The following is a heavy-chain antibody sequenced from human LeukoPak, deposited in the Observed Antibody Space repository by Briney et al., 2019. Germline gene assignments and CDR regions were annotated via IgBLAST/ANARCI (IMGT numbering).Heavy chain of an antibody. CDR2: ISGDGSST. CDR1: GFTFSSYW. V-gene: IGHV3-74*01. CDR3: ARELPFDY. J-gene: IGHJ4*02. Sequence: PGGSLRLSCAASGFTFSSYWMHWVRQTPGKGLVSVSRISGDGSSTTYAESVKGRFTISRDNAKNTLYLQMNSLRAEDTAVYYCARELPFDYWGQGTLVTVSS.